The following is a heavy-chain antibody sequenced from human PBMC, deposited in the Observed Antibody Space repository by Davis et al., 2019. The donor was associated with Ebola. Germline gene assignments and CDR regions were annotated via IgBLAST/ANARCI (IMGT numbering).Heavy chain of an antibody. CDR3: AKSSSPGIAVALGSYYFDY. J-gene: IGHJ4*02. Sequence: DSVKGRFTISRDNSKNTLYLQMNSLRAEDTAVYYCAKSSSPGIAVALGSYYFDYWGQGTLVTVSS. V-gene: IGHV3-30*02. D-gene: IGHD6-19*01.